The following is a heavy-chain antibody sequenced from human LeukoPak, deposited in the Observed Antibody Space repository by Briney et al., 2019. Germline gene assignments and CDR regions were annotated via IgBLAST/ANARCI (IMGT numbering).Heavy chain of an antibody. CDR3: ARPTVAAAGTHYYYYYGMDV. D-gene: IGHD6-13*01. Sequence: ASVNVSCKASGGILSSYAISWVRQAPGQGLEWMGWINTNTGNPTYAQGFTGRFVFSLDTSVSTAYLQISSLKAEDTAVYYCARPTVAAAGTHYYYYYGMDVWGQGTTVTVSS. J-gene: IGHJ6*02. CDR2: INTNTGNP. V-gene: IGHV7-4-1*02. CDR1: GGILSSYA.